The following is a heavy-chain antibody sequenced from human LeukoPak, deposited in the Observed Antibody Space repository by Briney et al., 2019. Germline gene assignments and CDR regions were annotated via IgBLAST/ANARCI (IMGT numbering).Heavy chain of an antibody. D-gene: IGHD3-10*01. V-gene: IGHV3-23*01. Sequence: GGSLRLSCAASGFTFSSYAMSWVRQAPGKGLEWVSAISGSGGRTSYADSVKGRFTISRDNSKNTLYLQMNSLRAEDTAVYYCAKGAHYYGSGSYDYWGQGTLVTVSS. CDR1: GFTFSSYA. CDR3: AKGAHYYGSGSYDY. CDR2: ISGSGGRT. J-gene: IGHJ4*02.